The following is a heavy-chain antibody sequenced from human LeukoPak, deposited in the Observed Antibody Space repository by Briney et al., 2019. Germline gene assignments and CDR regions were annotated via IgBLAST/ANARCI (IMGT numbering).Heavy chain of an antibody. CDR3: ARESYLWTFDI. CDR1: GFTFSRHW. V-gene: IGHV3-74*01. J-gene: IGHJ3*02. D-gene: IGHD3/OR15-3a*01. CDR2: INSDGSST. Sequence: GGSLRLSCAASGFTFSRHWMHWVRQAPGKGLVWVSRINSDGSSTRYADSVKGRFTISRDNAKNTLYLQMNSLRAEHTAVYYCARESYLWTFDIWGQGTMVTVSS.